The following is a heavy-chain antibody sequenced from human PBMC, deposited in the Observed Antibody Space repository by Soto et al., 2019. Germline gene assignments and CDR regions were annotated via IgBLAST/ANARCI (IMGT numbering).Heavy chain of an antibody. CDR1: GGSFSGYY. V-gene: IGHV4-34*01. D-gene: IGHD3-10*01. Sequence: QVQLQQWGAGLLKPSETLSLTCAVYGGSFSGYYWSWIRQPPGKGLEWIGEINHSGSTNYNPSLKSRVTLSVDTSKKQFSLKLSSVTAADTAVYYCARIITMVRGVIRYYFDYWGQGTLVTVSS. J-gene: IGHJ4*02. CDR3: ARIITMVRGVIRYYFDY. CDR2: INHSGST.